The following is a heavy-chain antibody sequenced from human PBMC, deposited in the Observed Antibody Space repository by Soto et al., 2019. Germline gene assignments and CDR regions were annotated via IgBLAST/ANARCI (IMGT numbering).Heavy chain of an antibody. D-gene: IGHD6-19*01. CDR2: ISYDGSTR. CDR3: AKQFIGWSYYFDY. CDR1: GFTFSTNA. Sequence: QVQLVESGGGVVQPGRSLRLSCAASGFTFSTNAMHWVRQAPGKGLEWVAVISYDGSTRYYADSMKGRFTISRDNSKNTLYPQMNNLRAEDTAVYYCAKQFIGWSYYFDYWGQGTLVTVSS. V-gene: IGHV3-30-3*02. J-gene: IGHJ4*02.